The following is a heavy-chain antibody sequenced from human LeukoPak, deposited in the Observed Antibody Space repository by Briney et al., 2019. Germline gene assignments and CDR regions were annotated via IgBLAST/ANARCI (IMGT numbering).Heavy chain of an antibody. CDR2: IYTNGGA. J-gene: IGHJ6*04. Sequence: SQTLSLTCTVSGGSVTSGNYYWNWIRQPAGKGLEWIGRIYTNGGASYNPSLKSRVTISIDASKNQFSLKLSSVTAADTAVYYCARSHHGGVWGKGTTVTVSS. CDR3: ARSHHGGV. CDR1: GGSVTSGNYY. D-gene: IGHD1-14*01. V-gene: IGHV4-61*02.